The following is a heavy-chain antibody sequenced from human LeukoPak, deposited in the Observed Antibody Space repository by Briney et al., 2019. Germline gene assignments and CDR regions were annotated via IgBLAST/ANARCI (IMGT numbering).Heavy chain of an antibody. CDR3: ASTGCSSGWYSDY. CDR2: ISYDGSNK. CDR1: GFTFSSYA. D-gene: IGHD6-19*01. V-gene: IGHV3-30-3*01. J-gene: IGHJ4*02. Sequence: GGSLRLSCADAGFTFSSYAMHWVRQAPGKGLEWVAVISYDGSNKYYADSVKGRFTISRDNSKNTLYLQMNSLRAEDTAVYYCASTGCSSGWYSDYWGQGTLVTVSS.